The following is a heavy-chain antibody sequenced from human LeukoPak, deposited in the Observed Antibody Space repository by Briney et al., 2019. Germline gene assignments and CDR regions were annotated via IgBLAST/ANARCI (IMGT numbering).Heavy chain of an antibody. J-gene: IGHJ4*02. Sequence: AGGSLRLSCAASGFTFSSYSMNWVRQAPGKGLEWVSSISSSSSYIYYADSVKGRFTISRDNAKNSLYLQMNSLRAEDTAVYYCARDIVATNFDYWGQGTLVTVSS. CDR2: ISSSSSYI. CDR3: ARDIVATNFDY. CDR1: GFTFSSYS. D-gene: IGHD5-12*01. V-gene: IGHV3-21*01.